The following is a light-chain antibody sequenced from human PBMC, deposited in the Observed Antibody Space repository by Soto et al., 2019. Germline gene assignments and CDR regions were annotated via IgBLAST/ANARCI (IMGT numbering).Light chain of an antibody. V-gene: IGLV3-9*01. Sequence: SYELTQPLSVSVPLGQTASITCGGNNIGTRNVHWYQQKPGQAPVLVVYRESNRPSGIPERFSGSNSGNTATLTISRAQAGDEADYYCHVWDSSTAVFGGGTKVTVL. CDR2: RES. CDR3: HVWDSSTAV. J-gene: IGLJ3*02. CDR1: NIGTRN.